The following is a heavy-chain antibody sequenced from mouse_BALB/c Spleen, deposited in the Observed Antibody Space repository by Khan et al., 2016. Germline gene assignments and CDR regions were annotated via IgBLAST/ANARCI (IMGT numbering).Heavy chain of an antibody. J-gene: IGHJ2*01. Sequence: EVQLQESGPGLVKPSQSLSLTCTVTGYSITSDYAWNWIRQFPGNKLEWMGYISYSGSTSYNPSLKSRISITRDTSKNQFFLQLNSVTTEDTASYYCARSFMADWGQGTTLTVSS. CDR1: GYSITSDYA. CDR3: ARSFMAD. V-gene: IGHV3-2*02. D-gene: IGHD1-1*01. CDR2: ISYSGST.